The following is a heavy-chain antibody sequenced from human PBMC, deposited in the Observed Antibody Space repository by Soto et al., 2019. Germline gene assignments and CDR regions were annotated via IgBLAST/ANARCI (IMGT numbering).Heavy chain of an antibody. CDR3: AREELLGFGELLKTQEYYYYGMDV. CDR1: GYTFTSYD. Sequence: AAPVKVSFKASGYTFTSYDINWGRQATGQGLDWMGWMNPNSGNTGYAQKFQGRVTMTRNTSISTAYMELSSLRSEDTAVYYCAREELLGFGELLKTQEYYYYGMDVWGQGTTVTVSS. D-gene: IGHD3-10*01. CDR2: MNPNSGNT. V-gene: IGHV1-8*01. J-gene: IGHJ6*02.